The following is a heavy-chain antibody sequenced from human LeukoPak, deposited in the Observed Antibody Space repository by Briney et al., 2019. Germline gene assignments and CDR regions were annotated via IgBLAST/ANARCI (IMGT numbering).Heavy chain of an antibody. D-gene: IGHD3-9*01. CDR1: GFTFSDYY. CDR2: ISGSGGST. CDR3: ARLRYFDWLSNPPEFDY. J-gene: IGHJ4*02. Sequence: PGGSLRLSCAASGFTFSDYYMSWVRQAPGKGLEWVSAISGSGGSTYYADSVKGRFTISRDNSKNTLYLQMNSLRAEDTAVYYCARLRYFDWLSNPPEFDYWGQGTLVTVSS. V-gene: IGHV3-23*01.